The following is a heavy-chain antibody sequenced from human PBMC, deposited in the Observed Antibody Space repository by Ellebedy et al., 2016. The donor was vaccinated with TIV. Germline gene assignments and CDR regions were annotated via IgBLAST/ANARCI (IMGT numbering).Heavy chain of an antibody. CDR3: ARDKDIVLVAATAPGGWFDP. Sequence: GESLKISCAASGFTFSSYAMHWVRQAPGKGLEWVAVISYDGSNKYYADSVKGRFTISRDSSKSTLYLQMNSLKAEDTAVYYCARDKDIVLVAATAPGGWFDPWGQGTLVTVSS. CDR1: GFTFSSYA. D-gene: IGHD2-2*01. J-gene: IGHJ5*02. V-gene: IGHV3-30-3*01. CDR2: ISYDGSNK.